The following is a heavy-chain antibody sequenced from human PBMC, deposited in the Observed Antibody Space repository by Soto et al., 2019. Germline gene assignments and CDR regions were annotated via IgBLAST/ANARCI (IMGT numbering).Heavy chain of an antibody. V-gene: IGHV3-30-3*01. J-gene: IGHJ4*02. Sequence: GGSLRLSCAASGFTFSSCAMHWARQAPGKGLEWVALISYDGSNKYYADSVKGRFTISRDNSKNTLYLQMNSPRAEDTAVYYCARDKRDLRFLEWSYYFDYWGQGTLVTVSS. CDR1: GFTFSSCA. CDR3: ARDKRDLRFLEWSYYFDY. D-gene: IGHD3-3*01. CDR2: ISYDGSNK.